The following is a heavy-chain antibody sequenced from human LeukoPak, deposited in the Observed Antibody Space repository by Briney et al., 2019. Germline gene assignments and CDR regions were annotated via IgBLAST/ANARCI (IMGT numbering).Heavy chain of an antibody. CDR3: ARAGSYYDILTGQNWFDP. J-gene: IGHJ5*02. D-gene: IGHD3-9*01. Sequence: PGGSLRLSCAASGFTLSSYAMSWVRQAPGKGLEWASAISDTGNTYHADSVKGRFTISRDTAKNSLYLQMNSLRAEDTAVYYCARAGSYYDILTGQNWFDPWGQGTLVTVSS. CDR2: ISDTGNT. CDR1: GFTLSSYA. V-gene: IGHV3-23*01.